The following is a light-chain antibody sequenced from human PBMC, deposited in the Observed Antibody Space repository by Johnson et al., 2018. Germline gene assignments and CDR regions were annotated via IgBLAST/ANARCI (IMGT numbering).Light chain of an antibody. CDR1: SSNIGNNY. V-gene: IGLV1-51*02. J-gene: IGLJ1*01. Sequence: QSVLTQPPSVSAAPGQKVTISCSGSSSNIGNNYVSWYQQLPGTAPKLLIYENNKRPSGIPVRFSGSKSGTSATLGITGLQTGDEADYYCGTWDSSLSAGNVVGTGTKVTVL. CDR3: GTWDSSLSAGNV. CDR2: ENN.